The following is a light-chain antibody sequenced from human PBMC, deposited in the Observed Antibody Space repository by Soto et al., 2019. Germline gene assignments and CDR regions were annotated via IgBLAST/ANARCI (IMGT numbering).Light chain of an antibody. CDR3: LQHNSYPRT. Sequence: DIQMTQSPSSLSASVGDRVTITCRASQGIGNDLGWYQQRPGKAPNRLIYAASSLQSGVPSRFSGSGSGTEFTLTISSLQPEDFTTYYCLQHNSYPRTFGKGTKVEIK. J-gene: IGKJ1*01. CDR2: AAS. CDR1: QGIGND. V-gene: IGKV1-17*01.